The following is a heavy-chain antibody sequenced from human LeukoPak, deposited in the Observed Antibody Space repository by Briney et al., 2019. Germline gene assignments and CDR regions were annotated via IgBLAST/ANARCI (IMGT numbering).Heavy chain of an antibody. CDR2: MSFDGSNV. V-gene: IGHV3-30*03. J-gene: IGHJ4*02. Sequence: GGSLRLSCAASGFTVSSNYMSWVRQAPGKGLDWVAVMSFDGSNVYYSDSVKGRFTISRDNSKNTVYLQMNSLRPDDTGVYYCTRDTGYCSTVTCHWDSFDRWGQGTLVTVSS. D-gene: IGHD2-2*01. CDR3: TRDTGYCSTVTCHWDSFDR. CDR1: GFTVSSNY.